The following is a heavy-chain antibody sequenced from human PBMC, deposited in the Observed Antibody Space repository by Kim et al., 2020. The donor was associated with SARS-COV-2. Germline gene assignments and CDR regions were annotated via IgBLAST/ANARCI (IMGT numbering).Heavy chain of an antibody. V-gene: IGHV4-38-2*02. Sequence: SETLSLTCTVSGYSISSGYYWGWIRQPPGKGLEWIGSIYHSGSTYYNPSLKSRVTISVDTSKNQFSLKLSSVTAADTAVYYCARGEGSSWGHGMDVWGQGTTVTVSS. CDR3: ARGEGSSWGHGMDV. J-gene: IGHJ6*02. CDR2: IYHSGST. CDR1: GYSISSGYY. D-gene: IGHD6-13*01.